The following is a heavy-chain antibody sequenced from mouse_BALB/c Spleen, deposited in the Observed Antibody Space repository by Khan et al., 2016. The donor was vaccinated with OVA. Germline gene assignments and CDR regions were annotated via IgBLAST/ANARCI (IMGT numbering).Heavy chain of an antibody. CDR3: ARQVYPGYFDV. Sequence: VQLQESGPGPVAPSQSLSITCTISGFSLTSYGVHWVRQPAGKGLEWLVVIWSDGRTTYNSALKSRLSFSKDNSKRQVFLKVNSRQTYDTAIYYCARQVYPGYFDVWGAGTTDTVSS. CDR1: GFSLTSYG. CDR2: IWSDGRT. D-gene: IGHD2-1*01. J-gene: IGHJ1*01. V-gene: IGHV2-6-1*01.